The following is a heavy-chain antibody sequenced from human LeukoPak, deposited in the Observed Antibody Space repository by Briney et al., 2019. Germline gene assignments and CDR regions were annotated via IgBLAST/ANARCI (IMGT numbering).Heavy chain of an antibody. J-gene: IGHJ6*02. CDR3: ARDQLRVEMATIKDSYYYYGMDV. Sequence: GGSLRLSCAASGFTFSSYEMNWVRQAPGKGLEWVSYISSSGSTIYYADSVKGRFTISRDNAKNSLYLQMNSLRAEDTAVYYCARDQLRVEMATIKDSYYYYGMDVWGQGTTVTVSS. CDR2: ISSSGSTI. D-gene: IGHD5-24*01. CDR1: GFTFSSYE. V-gene: IGHV3-48*03.